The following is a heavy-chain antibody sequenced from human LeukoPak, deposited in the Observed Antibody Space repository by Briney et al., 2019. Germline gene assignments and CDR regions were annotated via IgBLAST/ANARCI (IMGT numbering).Heavy chain of an antibody. J-gene: IGHJ4*02. Sequence: ASVKVSCMASGYTFTSYAMHWMRQAPGQRLEWMGWINAGNGNTKYSQKFQGRVTITRDTSASTAYMEPSSLRSEDTAVYYCARDISSGWYFDYWGQGTLVTISS. V-gene: IGHV1-3*01. D-gene: IGHD6-19*01. CDR1: GYTFTSYA. CDR2: INAGNGNT. CDR3: ARDISSGWYFDY.